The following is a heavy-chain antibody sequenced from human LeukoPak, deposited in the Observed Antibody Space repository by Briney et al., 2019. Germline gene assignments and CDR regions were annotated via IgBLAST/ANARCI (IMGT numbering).Heavy chain of an antibody. CDR2: FYSGGST. J-gene: IGHJ3*02. D-gene: IGHD2-21*02. Sequence: GGSLRLSCAASGFTVSRTFMSWVRQAPGKGLERVSLFYSGGSTFYAGSVKGRFTISRDNSQNTLDLQMNSLREEDTAVYYCARDAKCGGDCYAGGALDIWGQGTVVIVSS. CDR1: GFTVSRTF. CDR3: ARDAKCGGDCYAGGALDI. V-gene: IGHV3-66*01.